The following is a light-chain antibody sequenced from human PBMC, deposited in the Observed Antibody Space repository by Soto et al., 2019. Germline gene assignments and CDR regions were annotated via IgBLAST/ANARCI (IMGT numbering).Light chain of an antibody. J-gene: IGLJ2*01. CDR2: DVS. CDR3: SSYTSSSTLGGV. CDR1: SSDVGGYNY. V-gene: IGLV2-14*01. Sequence: QSVLTQPASVSGSPGQSITISCTGTSSDVGGYNYVSWYQQHPGKAPKLMFYDVSNRPSGVSNRFSGSKSGNTASLTISGLQAEDEADYYCSSYTSSSTLGGVFGGGTKLTVL.